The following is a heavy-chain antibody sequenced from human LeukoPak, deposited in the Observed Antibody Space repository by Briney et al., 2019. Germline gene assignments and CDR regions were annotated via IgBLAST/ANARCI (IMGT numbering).Heavy chain of an antibody. J-gene: IGHJ6*03. V-gene: IGHV4-34*01. Sequence: PSETLSFTCAVYGGSFSGYYWSWIRQPPGKGLEWIGEINHSGSTNYNPSLKSRVTISVDTSKNQFSLKLSSVTAADTAVYYCARDKSLRRIAAATRQNYYYYYMDVWGKGTTDTVSS. D-gene: IGHD6-13*01. CDR2: INHSGST. CDR3: ARDKSLRRIAAATRQNYYYYYMDV. CDR1: GGSFSGYY.